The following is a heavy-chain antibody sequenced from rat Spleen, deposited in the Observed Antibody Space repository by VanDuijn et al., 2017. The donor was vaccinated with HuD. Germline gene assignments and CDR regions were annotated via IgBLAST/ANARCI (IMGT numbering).Heavy chain of an antibody. CDR3: ARHFSPADYYSSFPGLY. V-gene: IGHV5-7*01. D-gene: IGHD1-2*01. CDR1: GFTFSDYY. CDR2: ISYDGSST. Sequence: EVQLVESGGGLVQPGRSLKVSCAASGFTFSDYYMAWVRQAPTKGLEWVATISYDGSSTYYRDSVKGRFTISRDNSKSTLYLQMDSLRSEDTATYYCARHFSPADYYSSFPGLYWGQGTLVTVSS. J-gene: IGHJ3*01.